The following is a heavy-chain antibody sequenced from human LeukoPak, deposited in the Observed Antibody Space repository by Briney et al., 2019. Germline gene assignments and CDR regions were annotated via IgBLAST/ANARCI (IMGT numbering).Heavy chain of an antibody. V-gene: IGHV3-21*01. CDR2: ISSSSSYI. Sequence: PGGSLRLSCAASGFTFSSYEMNWVRQAPGKGLEWVSSISSSSSYIYYTDSVKGRFTISRDNAKNSLYLQMDSLRAGDTAVYYCARDIVGATDYWGQGTLVTVSS. J-gene: IGHJ4*02. D-gene: IGHD1-26*01. CDR3: ARDIVGATDY. CDR1: GFTFSSYE.